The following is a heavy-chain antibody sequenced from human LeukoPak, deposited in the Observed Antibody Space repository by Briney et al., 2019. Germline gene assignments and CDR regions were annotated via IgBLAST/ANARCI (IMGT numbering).Heavy chain of an antibody. V-gene: IGHV5-51*01. Sequence: GESLKISCKGSGYSFTSYWIGWVRQMPGKGLEWMGIIYPVDSDIRYSPSFQGQVTISADKSISTAYLQWSSLKASDTAMYYCARHLGITIFGVVRHFYYYGMDVWGQGSTVTVSS. J-gene: IGHJ6*02. CDR1: GYSFTSYW. CDR3: ARHLGITIFGVVRHFYYYGMDV. CDR2: IYPVDSDI. D-gene: IGHD3-3*01.